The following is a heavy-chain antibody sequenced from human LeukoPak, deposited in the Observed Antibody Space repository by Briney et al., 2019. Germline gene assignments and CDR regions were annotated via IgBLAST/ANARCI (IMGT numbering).Heavy chain of an antibody. CDR3: GTRAY. CDR1: GLTFSSHW. V-gene: IGHV3-74*01. D-gene: IGHD2-2*01. CDR2: ITNDGSST. Sequence: GGSLRLSCAASGLTFSSHWMHWVRQAPGKGLVWVSRITNDGSSTTYADSVKGRFTISRDNAKNSLYLQMSSLRVEDTAVYYCGTRAYWGQGTLVTVSS. J-gene: IGHJ4*02.